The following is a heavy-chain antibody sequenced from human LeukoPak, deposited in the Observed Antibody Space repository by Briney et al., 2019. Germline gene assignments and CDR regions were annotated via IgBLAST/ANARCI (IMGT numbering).Heavy chain of an antibody. J-gene: IGHJ6*03. D-gene: IGHD2-2*01. CDR1: GGSISSYY. Sequence: SETLSLTCTVSGGSISSYYWSWIRQPPGKGLEWIGYIYYSGSTNYNPSLKSRVTISVDTSKNQFSLKLSSVTAADTAVYYCARYYCSSTSCPNYYYYMDVWGKGTTVTVSS. CDR3: ARYYCSSTSCPNYYYYMDV. V-gene: IGHV4-59*01. CDR2: IYYSGST.